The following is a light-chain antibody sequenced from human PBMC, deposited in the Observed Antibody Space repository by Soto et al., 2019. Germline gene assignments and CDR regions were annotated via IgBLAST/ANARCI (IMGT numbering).Light chain of an antibody. V-gene: IGKV3-15*01. CDR3: QQYNNWLIT. Sequence: EIVMTQSPATLSVSPGERATLSCRASQSVSGNLAWYQQKPGQAPRLLIYGPSTRATGIPARFSGSGSGTEFTLTISSLQSEDFAVYYCQQYNNWLITFGQGTRLEIK. J-gene: IGKJ5*01. CDR1: QSVSGN. CDR2: GPS.